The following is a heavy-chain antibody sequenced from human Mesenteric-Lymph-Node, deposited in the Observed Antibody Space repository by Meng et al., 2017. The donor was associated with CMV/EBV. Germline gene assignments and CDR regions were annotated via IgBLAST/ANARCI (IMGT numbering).Heavy chain of an antibody. Sequence: SETLSLTCTVSGGSISSYYWSWIRQPPGKGLEWIGYIYYSGSTNYNPSLKSRVTISVDTSKNQFSLKLSSVTAADTAVYYCVRGLRFLEWLAYGMDVWGQGTTVTVSS. J-gene: IGHJ6*02. CDR1: GGSISSYY. CDR2: IYYSGST. D-gene: IGHD3-3*01. CDR3: VRGLRFLEWLAYGMDV. V-gene: IGHV4-59*01.